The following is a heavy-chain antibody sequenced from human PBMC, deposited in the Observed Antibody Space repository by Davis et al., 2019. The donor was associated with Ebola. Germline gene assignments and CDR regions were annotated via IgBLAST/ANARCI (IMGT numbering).Heavy chain of an antibody. D-gene: IGHD1-1*01. CDR3: ARALHDEVLDY. V-gene: IGHV3-30*04. CDR1: GVTFSNHA. J-gene: IGHJ4*02. CDR2: TSHNERER. Sequence: GESLKISCVASGVTFSNHAMHWVRQAPGKGLEWVAVTSHNERERFYGESVQGRFTISRDNSENVLYLQMDSLRPDDTAIYFCARALHDEVLDYWGQGTPVTVSS.